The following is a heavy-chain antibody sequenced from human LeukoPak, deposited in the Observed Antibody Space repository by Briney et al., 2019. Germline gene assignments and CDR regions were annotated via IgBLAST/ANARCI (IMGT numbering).Heavy chain of an antibody. CDR1: GGSISSSSYY. Sequence: SETLSLTCTVSGGSISSSSYYWGWIRQPPGEGLEWIGSIYYSGSTYYNPSLKSRVTISVDTSKNQFSLKLSSVTAADTAVYYCARRITMIVVVDAFDIWGQGTMVTVSS. V-gene: IGHV4-39*01. CDR3: ARRITMIVVVDAFDI. J-gene: IGHJ3*02. D-gene: IGHD3-22*01. CDR2: IYYSGST.